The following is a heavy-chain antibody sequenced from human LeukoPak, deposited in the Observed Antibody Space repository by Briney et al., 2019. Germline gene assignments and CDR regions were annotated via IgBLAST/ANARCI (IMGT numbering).Heavy chain of an antibody. V-gene: IGHV3-21*05. Sequence: GGSLRLSCAASGFTFSSYGMHWVRQAPGKGLEWVSYISSSSYTDYADSVKGRFTISRDNAKNSLYLQMNSLRAEDTAVYYCARGIRENYYDSSGYYTSDWFDPWGQGTLVTISS. D-gene: IGHD3-22*01. CDR3: ARGIRENYYDSSGYYTSDWFDP. CDR1: GFTFSSYG. J-gene: IGHJ5*02. CDR2: ISSSSYT.